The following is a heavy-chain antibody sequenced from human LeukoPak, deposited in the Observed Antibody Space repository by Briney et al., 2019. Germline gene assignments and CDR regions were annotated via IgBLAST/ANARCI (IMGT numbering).Heavy chain of an antibody. CDR3: ARAWRRCSSTSCQMYYFDY. D-gene: IGHD2-2*01. V-gene: IGHV1-2*02. J-gene: IGHJ4*02. CDR2: INPNGGGT. Sequence: GASVKVSCKASGYTFTEYYLHWVRQAPGQGLEWMGYINPNGGGTNYAQKFQGRVTMTRNTSISTAYMELSSLRSEDTAVYYCARAWRRCSSTSCQMYYFDYWGQGTLVTVSS. CDR1: GYTFTEYY.